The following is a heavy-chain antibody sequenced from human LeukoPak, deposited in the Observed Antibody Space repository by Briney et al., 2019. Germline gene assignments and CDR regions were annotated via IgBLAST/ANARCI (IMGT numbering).Heavy chain of an antibody. V-gene: IGHV3-23*01. D-gene: IGHD1-26*01. CDR3: AKVVGATFDY. CDR2: ISGSGGST. CDR1: GFTFSSSG. J-gene: IGHJ4*02. Sequence: GGSLRLSCAASGFTFSSSGMSWVRQAPGKGLEWVSAISGSGGSTYYADSVKGRFTISRDNSKNTLYLQMNSLRAEDTAVYYCAKVVGATFDYWGQGTLVTVSS.